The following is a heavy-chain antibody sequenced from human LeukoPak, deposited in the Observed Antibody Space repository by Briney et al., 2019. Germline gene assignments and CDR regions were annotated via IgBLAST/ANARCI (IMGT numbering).Heavy chain of an antibody. CDR1: GFTFSSYG. D-gene: IGHD3-10*01. V-gene: IGHV3-33*01. J-gene: IGHJ6*02. CDR2: IWYDGSNK. Sequence: TEGSLRLSCAASGFTFSSYGMHWVRQAPGKGLEWVAVIWYDGSNKYYADSVKGRFTISRDNSKNTLYLQMNSLRAEDTAVYYCAREGSRGGPIHGYYYGMDVWGQGTTVTVSS. CDR3: AREGSRGGPIHGYYYGMDV.